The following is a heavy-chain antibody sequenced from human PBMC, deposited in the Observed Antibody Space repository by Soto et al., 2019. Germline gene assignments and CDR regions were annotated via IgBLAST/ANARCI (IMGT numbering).Heavy chain of an antibody. CDR3: ARETSAAWPYYLDY. Sequence: ASVKVSCKASGYTFTSYAMHWVRQAPGQRLEWMGWINAGNGNTKYSQKFQGRVTITRDTSASTAYMELSSLRSEDTAVYFCARETSAAWPYYLDYWGQGILVTVSS. J-gene: IGHJ4*02. V-gene: IGHV1-3*01. D-gene: IGHD3-10*01. CDR2: INAGNGNT. CDR1: GYTFTSYA.